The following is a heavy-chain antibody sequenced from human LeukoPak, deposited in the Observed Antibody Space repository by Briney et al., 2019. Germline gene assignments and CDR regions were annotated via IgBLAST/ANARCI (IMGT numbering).Heavy chain of an antibody. CDR2: INPSGGST. CDR3: ARDRGSNWYVDY. V-gene: IGHV1-46*01. CDR1: GYTFTSYY. Sequence: GASVKVSCKASGYTFTSYYMHWVRQAPGQGLEWMGIINPSGGSTSYAQKFQGRVTMTGDTSITTAYMELSRLRSDDTAVYYCARDRGSNWYVDYWGQGTLVTVSS. J-gene: IGHJ4*02. D-gene: IGHD6-13*01.